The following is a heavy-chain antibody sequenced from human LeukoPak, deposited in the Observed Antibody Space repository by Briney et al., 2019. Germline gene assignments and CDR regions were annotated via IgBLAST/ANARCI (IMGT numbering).Heavy chain of an antibody. V-gene: IGHV3-9*01. CDR2: ISWNSGSI. CDR1: GFTFDDYA. J-gene: IGHJ4*02. D-gene: IGHD6-13*01. CDR3: ATTAATAGGPY. Sequence: GGSLRLSCAASGFTFDDYAMHWVRQAPGKGLEWVSGISWNSGSIGYADSVKGRFTISRDNAKNSLYLQMNSLRAEDTAVYYCATTAATAGGPYWGQGTLVTVSS.